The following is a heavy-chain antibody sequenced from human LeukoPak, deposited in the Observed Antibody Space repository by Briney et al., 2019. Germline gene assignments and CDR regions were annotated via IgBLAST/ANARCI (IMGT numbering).Heavy chain of an antibody. D-gene: IGHD3-22*01. V-gene: IGHV3-23*01. CDR3: AKDYDSSGYYHAMFDY. Sequence: GGSLRLSCATSDFTFSSYDMNWVRQAPGEGLEWVAGLHVSGSTHYADSVKGRFTVSRDNSKNTLSLQMNSLRAEDTAVYYCAKDYDSSGYYHAMFDYWGQGTLVTVSS. J-gene: IGHJ4*02. CDR2: LHVSGST. CDR1: DFTFSSYD.